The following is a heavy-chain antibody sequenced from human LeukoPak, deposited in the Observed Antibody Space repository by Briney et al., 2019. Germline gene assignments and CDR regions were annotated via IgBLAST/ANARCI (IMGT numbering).Heavy chain of an antibody. Sequence: SETLSLTCAVSGYSISSGYYWGWIRQPPGKGLEWIGCIYHSGSTYYNPSLKSRVTISVDTSKNQFSLKLSSVTAADTAVYYCARHITFGGVIVLFDYWGQGTLVTVSS. CDR3: ARHITFGGVIVLFDY. D-gene: IGHD3-16*02. V-gene: IGHV4-38-2*01. CDR1: GYSISSGYY. CDR2: IYHSGST. J-gene: IGHJ4*02.